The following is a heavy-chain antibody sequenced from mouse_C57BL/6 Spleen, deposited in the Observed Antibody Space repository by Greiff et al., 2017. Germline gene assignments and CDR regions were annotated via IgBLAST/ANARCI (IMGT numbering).Heavy chain of an antibody. CDR1: GYTFTDYY. Sequence: VQLKESGPELVKPGASVKISCKASGYTFTDYYMNWVKQSHGKSLEWIGDINPNNGVTSYNQKFKGKATLTVDKSSSTAYMELRSLTSEDSAVYYCARGDSNHGGFAYWGQGTLVTVSA. CDR2: INPNNGVT. J-gene: IGHJ3*01. CDR3: ARGDSNHGGFAY. D-gene: IGHD2-5*01. V-gene: IGHV1-26*01.